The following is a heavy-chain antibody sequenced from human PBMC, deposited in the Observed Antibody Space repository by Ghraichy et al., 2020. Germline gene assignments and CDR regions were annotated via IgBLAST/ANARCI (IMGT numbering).Heavy chain of an antibody. CDR3: ARGPTVAGYNFDY. CDR1: GFTFSSYS. J-gene: IGHJ4*02. CDR2: ISSSSPYI. D-gene: IGHD6-19*01. Sequence: GGSLRLSCAASGFTFSSYSVSWVRQAPGKGLEWVSSISSSSPYIYYADSVKGRFTISRDNAKNSLYLQMNSLRVEDTAVYYCARGPTVAGYNFDYWGQGTLVTVSS. V-gene: IGHV3-21*01.